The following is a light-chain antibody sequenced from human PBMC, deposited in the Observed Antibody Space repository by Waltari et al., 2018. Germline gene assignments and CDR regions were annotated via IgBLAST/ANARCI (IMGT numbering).Light chain of an antibody. CDR1: QSVLYNSNDKNY. CDR3: QQYYRSRT. J-gene: IGKJ1*01. Sequence: QSVLYNSNDKNYLAWYQQKPGQPPRLLIYGASTREAGVPDRFSGSGSGTDFTLTISNLQAEDVAVYYCQQYYRSRTFGQGTKVEIK. CDR2: GAS. V-gene: IGKV4-1*01.